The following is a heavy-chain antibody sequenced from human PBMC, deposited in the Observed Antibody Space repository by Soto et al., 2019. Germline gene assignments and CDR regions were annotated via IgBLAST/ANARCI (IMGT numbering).Heavy chain of an antibody. Sequence: GGSLRLSCVASGITFINHAMTWVRQAPGKGLEWVSSVSEIGDVTYYADSVKGRFTISRDNSKNTLYLQLTNLKVEDTAVYYCVHRSSGTRGEDSWGPGALVTVSS. D-gene: IGHD1-1*01. CDR1: GITFINHA. CDR2: VSEIGDVT. CDR3: VHRSSGTRGEDS. J-gene: IGHJ4*02. V-gene: IGHV3-23*01.